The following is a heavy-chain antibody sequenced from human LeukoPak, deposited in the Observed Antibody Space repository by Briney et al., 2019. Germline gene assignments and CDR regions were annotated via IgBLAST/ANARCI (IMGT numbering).Heavy chain of an antibody. CDR1: GITFNRFA. CDR3: TTDLMTGFSSGWYFAY. D-gene: IGHD6-19*01. CDR2: TAGSEDST. J-gene: IGHJ4*02. Sequence: GGSLRLSCAASGITFNRFAMSWVRQAPGKGLEWVAVTAGSEDSTHYADSVRGRFIISTDNSKNRLYLQMNSLRAEDTAEYYCTTDLMTGFSSGWYFAYWGREPLSPSPQ. V-gene: IGHV3-23*01.